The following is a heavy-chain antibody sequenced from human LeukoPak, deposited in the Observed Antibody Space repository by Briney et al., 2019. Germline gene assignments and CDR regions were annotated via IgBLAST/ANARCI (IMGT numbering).Heavy chain of an antibody. J-gene: IGHJ4*02. CDR2: IYHTGNT. D-gene: IGHD5-12*01. CDR3: ASFERPRLRGSDY. V-gene: IGHV4-4*02. Sequence: SETLSLTCDVSGGSISSSNWWNWVRQPPGKGLEWIGEIYHTGNTNYNPSLKSRVTISVDKSKNQFSLDLGSVTAADTAVYFCASFERPRLRGSDYWGQGALVIVSS. CDR1: GGSISSSNW.